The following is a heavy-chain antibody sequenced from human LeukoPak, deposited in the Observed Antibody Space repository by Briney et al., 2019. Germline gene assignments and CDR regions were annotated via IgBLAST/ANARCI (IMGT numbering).Heavy chain of an antibody. CDR2: IYYSGST. J-gene: IGHJ4*02. CDR3: ARGGRGSVTDY. Sequence: SETLSLTCTVSGGSISSGDYYWSWIRQPPGKGLEWIGYIYYSGSTYYNPSLKSRVTTSVDTSKNQFSLKLSSVTAADTAVYYCARGGRGSVTDYWGQGTLVTVSS. D-gene: IGHD3-10*01. V-gene: IGHV4-30-4*01. CDR1: GGSISSGDYY.